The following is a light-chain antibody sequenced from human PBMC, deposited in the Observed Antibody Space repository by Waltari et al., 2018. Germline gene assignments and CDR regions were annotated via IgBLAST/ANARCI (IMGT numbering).Light chain of an antibody. CDR2: GNS. CDR1: SPNIRAGYA. J-gene: IGLJ2*01. CDR3: QSYDSSLSGVV. Sequence: QSVLTQPPSVSGAPGQRVTISCTGSSPNIRAGYAVHWYQQPPGTAPKLPIYGNSNRPSGVPDRFSGSKSGTSASLAITGLQAEDEADYYCQSYDSSLSGVVFGGGTKLTVL. V-gene: IGLV1-40*01.